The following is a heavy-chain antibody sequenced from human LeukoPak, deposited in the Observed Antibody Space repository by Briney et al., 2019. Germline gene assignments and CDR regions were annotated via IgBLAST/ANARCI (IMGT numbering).Heavy chain of an antibody. V-gene: IGHV3-30*04. D-gene: IGHD1-26*01. CDR1: GFTFSSYA. CDR3: AREQVGATALSAFDI. CDR2: ISYDGSNK. Sequence: GGSLRLSCAASGFTFSSYAMHWVRQAPGTGLEWVAVISYDGSNKYYADSVKGRFTISRDNSKNTLYLQMNSLRAEDTAVYYCAREQVGATALSAFDIWGQGTMVTVSS. J-gene: IGHJ3*02.